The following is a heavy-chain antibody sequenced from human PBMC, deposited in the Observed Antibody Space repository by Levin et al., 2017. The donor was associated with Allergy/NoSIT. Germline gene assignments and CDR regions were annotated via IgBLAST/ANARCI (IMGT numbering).Heavy chain of an antibody. CDR2: INHGGHT. J-gene: IGHJ6*03. CDR1: GASFSGYY. CDR3: ARRGHMDV. D-gene: IGHD3-10*01. Sequence: SETLSLTCAIYGASFSGYYWSWIRQPPGKGLEWIGEINHGGHTNSNPSLTSRVTLSVDTSNNQFSLRLTSVTAADTAVYYCARRGHMDVWGEGTTVTVSS. V-gene: IGHV4-34*01.